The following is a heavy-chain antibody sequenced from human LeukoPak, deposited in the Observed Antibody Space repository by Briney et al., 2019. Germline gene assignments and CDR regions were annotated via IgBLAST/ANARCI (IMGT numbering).Heavy chain of an antibody. D-gene: IGHD2-15*01. V-gene: IGHV1-69*01. Sequence: SVKVSCKASGGTFSSYAISWVRQAPGQGLEWMGGIIPIFGTVNYAQKFQGRVTITADESTSTAYMELSSLRSEDTVVYYCARTPSIIVATTEGYCSGGSCYARSMDYWGQGTLVTVSS. CDR1: GGTFSSYA. J-gene: IGHJ4*02. CDR3: ARTPSIIVATTEGYCSGGSCYARSMDY. CDR2: IIPIFGTV.